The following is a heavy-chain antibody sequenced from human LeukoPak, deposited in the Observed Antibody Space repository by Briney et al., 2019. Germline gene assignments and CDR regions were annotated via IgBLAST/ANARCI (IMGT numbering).Heavy chain of an antibody. Sequence: PGGSLRLSCAASGFTFSSYAMSWVRQSPGKGLEWVSAISASGGDTFYADSVKGRCTISRDNSLQTLFLHMHSLRAEDTAVYYCARGMSATSGYLELEYWGQGALVTVST. D-gene: IGHD3-22*01. J-gene: IGHJ4*02. CDR2: ISASGGDT. CDR3: ARGMSATSGYLELEY. CDR1: GFTFSSYA. V-gene: IGHV3-23*01.